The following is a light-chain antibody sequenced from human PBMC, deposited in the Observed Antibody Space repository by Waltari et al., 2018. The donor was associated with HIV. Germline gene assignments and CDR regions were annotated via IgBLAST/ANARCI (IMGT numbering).Light chain of an antibody. J-gene: IGLJ1*01. CDR3: CSYAGSSTYV. Sequence: QSALTQPASVSGSPGQSITISCTRTSRDFGSYTLVSWYQQHPGKAPKLMIYEVSKRPSGVSNRFSGSKSGNTASLTISGLQAEDEADYYCCSYAGSSTYVFGTGTKVTVL. CDR1: SRDFGSYTL. V-gene: IGLV2-23*02. CDR2: EVS.